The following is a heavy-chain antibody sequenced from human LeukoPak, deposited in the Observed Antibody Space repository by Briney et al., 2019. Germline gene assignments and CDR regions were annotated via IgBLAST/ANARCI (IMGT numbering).Heavy chain of an antibody. J-gene: IGHJ6*04. V-gene: IGHV4-59*01. CDR3: ARDAVTGYYPVYYYYGMDV. D-gene: IGHD3-9*01. Sequence: SETLSLTCTVSGGSISSYYWSWIRQPPGKGLEWIGYIYYSGSTNYNPSLKSRVTISVDTSKNQFSLKLSSVTAADTAVYYCARDAVTGYYPVYYYYGMDVWGKGTTVTVPS. CDR1: GGSISSYY. CDR2: IYYSGST.